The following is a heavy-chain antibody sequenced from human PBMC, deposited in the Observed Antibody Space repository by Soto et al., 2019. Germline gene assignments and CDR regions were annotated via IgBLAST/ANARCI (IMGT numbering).Heavy chain of an antibody. CDR3: AKERGITMIVENAFDI. V-gene: IGHV3-30*18. J-gene: IGHJ3*02. CDR2: ISYDGSNK. Sequence: QVQLVESGGGVVQPGRSLRLSCAASGFTFSSYGMHWVRQAPGKGLEWVAVISYDGSNKYYADSVKGRFTISRDNSKNTLYLQMNSLKAEDTAVYYCAKERGITMIVENAFDIWGQGTMVTVSS. D-gene: IGHD3-22*01. CDR1: GFTFSSYG.